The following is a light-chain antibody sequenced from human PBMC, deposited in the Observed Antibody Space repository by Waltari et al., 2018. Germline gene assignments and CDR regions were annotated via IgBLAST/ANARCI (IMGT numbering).Light chain of an antibody. Sequence: LSVSPGQTASIACSGDKLGDKYVSWYQLKPGQSPVLIIYQDIKRPSGIPERFSGSTSGNTATLTLTGTQAMDEADYYCQAWDTSTANVFGTGTKVTVL. CDR3: QAWDTSTANV. J-gene: IGLJ1*01. CDR2: QDI. V-gene: IGLV3-1*01. CDR1: KLGDKY.